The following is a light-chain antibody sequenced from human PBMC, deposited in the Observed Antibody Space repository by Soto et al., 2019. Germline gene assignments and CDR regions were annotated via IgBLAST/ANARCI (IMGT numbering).Light chain of an antibody. V-gene: IGKV4-1*01. Sequence: DIVMTQSPDSLAVSLGERATINCKSSKSVLYSSNNKNYLAWYQQKPGQPXKXXIYWASTRESGVPDRFSGSGSGTDFTITVSSLQAEDVEVYYCQQYYNTPLTFGGGTKVDIK. CDR2: WAS. CDR1: KSVLYSSNNKNY. J-gene: IGKJ4*01. CDR3: QQYYNTPLT.